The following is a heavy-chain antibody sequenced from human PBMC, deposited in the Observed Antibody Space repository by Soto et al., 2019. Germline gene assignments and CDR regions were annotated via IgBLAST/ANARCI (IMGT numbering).Heavy chain of an antibody. Sequence: QVQLVQSGAEVKKPGASVKVSCKASGYSFTSYYLHWVRQAPGQGLEWMGLIIPPGGNTDYAQKFQGRVTMTRYTSTSTVYMELSSLRSEDTAVYYCARGHYYGGNVCFDYWGQGTLVTVSS. J-gene: IGHJ4*02. CDR1: GYSFTSYY. D-gene: IGHD4-17*01. CDR3: ARGHYYGGNVCFDY. CDR2: IIPPGGNT. V-gene: IGHV1-46*01.